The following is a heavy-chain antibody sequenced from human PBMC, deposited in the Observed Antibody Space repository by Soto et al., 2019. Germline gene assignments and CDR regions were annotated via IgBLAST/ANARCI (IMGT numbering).Heavy chain of an antibody. Sequence: EVQLVESGGGLVQPGGSLRLTCEVSGFTFRGSWMSWVRQAPGKGLEWVANVNQEGSDRYYVDSVKGRFTISRDNAKNSLYLQVNSLRAEDRAVYYCARGGGNFDQWGQGTLVTVAS. CDR3: ARGGGNFDQ. CDR1: GFTFRGSW. CDR2: VNQEGSDR. J-gene: IGHJ4*02. D-gene: IGHD3-16*01. V-gene: IGHV3-7*04.